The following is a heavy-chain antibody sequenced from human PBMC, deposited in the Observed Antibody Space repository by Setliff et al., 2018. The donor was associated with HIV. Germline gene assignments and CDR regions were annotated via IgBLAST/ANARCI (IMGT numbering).Heavy chain of an antibody. CDR2: IYYTGST. Sequence: SETLSLTCSVSGGSINMGTCNWSWIRHHQGKCLECIGYIYYTGSTYFHPSLTSTLTLSIEKSKKQFSLKLSTVTAADTAVYYWSIVLVNLSRYYYYYMDVWGKGTTVTVSS. V-gene: IGHV4-31*01. J-gene: IGHJ6*03. CDR3: SIVLVNLSRYYYYYMDV. D-gene: IGHD3-10*01. CDR1: GGSINMGTCN.